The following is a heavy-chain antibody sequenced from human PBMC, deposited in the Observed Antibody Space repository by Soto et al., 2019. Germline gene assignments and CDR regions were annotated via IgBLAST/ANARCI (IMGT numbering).Heavy chain of an antibody. CDR3: ARRLYYDSSGFEGGGMDV. CDR1: GGSISSSSYY. D-gene: IGHD3-22*01. Sequence: QLQLQESGPGLVKPSETLSLTCTVSGGSISSSSYYWGWIRQPPGKGLEGIGSIYYSGSTYSTPSLKSRVTISVDTSKNQFSLKLSSVTAADTAVYYCARRLYYDSSGFEGGGMDVWGQGTTVTVSS. V-gene: IGHV4-39*01. J-gene: IGHJ6*02. CDR2: IYYSGST.